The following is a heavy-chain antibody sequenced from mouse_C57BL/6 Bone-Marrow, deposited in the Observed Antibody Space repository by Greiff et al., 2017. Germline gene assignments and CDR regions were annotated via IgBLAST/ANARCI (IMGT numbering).Heavy chain of an antibody. D-gene: IGHD2-4*01. Sequence: VQLKESGPGMVKPSQSLSLTCTVTGYSITSGYDWHWIRHFPGNKLEWMGYISYSRSTNYNPSLKSRISITHDTSKNHFFLKLNSVTTEDTATYYCARETGYDFYWYFDVWGTGTTVTVSS. CDR1: GYSITSGYD. J-gene: IGHJ1*03. CDR3: ARETGYDFYWYFDV. CDR2: ISYSRST. V-gene: IGHV3-1*01.